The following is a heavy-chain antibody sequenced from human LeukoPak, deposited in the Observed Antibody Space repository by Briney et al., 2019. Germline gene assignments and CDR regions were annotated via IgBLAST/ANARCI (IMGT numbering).Heavy chain of an antibody. CDR2: ITSSSSTI. D-gene: IGHD1-14*01. CDR3: ARDLTAIESGFDY. Sequence: GGSLRLSCAASGFTFDCYSMSWVRQAPGKGLEWVSYITSSSSTIYYPDSVKGRFTISRDNSKNTLYLQMNSLRAEDTAVYYCARDLTAIESGFDYWGQGTLVTVSS. CDR1: GFTFDCYS. V-gene: IGHV3-48*01. J-gene: IGHJ4*02.